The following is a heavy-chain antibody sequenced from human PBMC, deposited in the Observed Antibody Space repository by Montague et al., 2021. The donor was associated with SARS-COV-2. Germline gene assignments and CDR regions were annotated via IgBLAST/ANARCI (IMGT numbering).Heavy chain of an antibody. CDR3: ASFMIQAVPNY. CDR1: GGSFSGYY. Sequence: TLSLTCAVYGGSFSGYYWSWIRQHPGKGLEWIGYIFHSGTTYXSPSLESRVTMSVDTSENQFSLKLASVTAADTAVYYCASFMIQAVPNYWGQGTLVTVSS. V-gene: IGHV4-34*09. D-gene: IGHD3-16*01. J-gene: IGHJ4*02. CDR2: IFHSGTT.